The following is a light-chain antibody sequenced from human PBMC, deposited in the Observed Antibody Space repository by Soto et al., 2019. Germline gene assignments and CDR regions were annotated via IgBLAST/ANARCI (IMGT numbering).Light chain of an antibody. V-gene: IGKV1-12*01. J-gene: IGKJ4*01. CDR3: QQANSFPLT. CDR2: AAS. CDR1: QDISSW. Sequence: QSASSVSAYERDRVTITCRASQDISSWLAWYQQKPGKAPKLLIYAASSLQSGVPSRFSGSGSGTDFSLTITSLQPEDFASYYCQQANSFPLTFGGGTKVDIK.